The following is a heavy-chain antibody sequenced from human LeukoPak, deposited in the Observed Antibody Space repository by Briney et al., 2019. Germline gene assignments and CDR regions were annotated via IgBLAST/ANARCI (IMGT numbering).Heavy chain of an antibody. CDR2: IRSKAYGGTT. D-gene: IGHD3-3*01. V-gene: IGHV3-49*04. Sequence: GGSLRLSCTASGFTLGVYAMSWVREAPGGGLEWGGFIRSKAYGGTTEYAASVKGRFTISRDDSKSIAYLQMNSLKTEDTAVYYCTRVFWSGYSDYWGQGTLVTVSS. CDR1: GFTLGVYA. CDR3: TRVFWSGYSDY. J-gene: IGHJ4*02.